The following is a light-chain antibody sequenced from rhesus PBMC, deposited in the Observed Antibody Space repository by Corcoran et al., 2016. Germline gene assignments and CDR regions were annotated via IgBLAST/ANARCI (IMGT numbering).Light chain of an antibody. CDR1: SRDIGGYNY. CDR3: SSYAGNNIYI. J-gene: IGLJ1*01. V-gene: IGLV2-32*02. CDR2: EVN. Sequence: QAALTQPRSVSGSPGQSVTISCIGTSRDIGGYNYVSWYQQHPGTAPKVMISEVNKRPSGVSDRFSGPKSGNTASLTISGLQAEDEADYFCSSYAGNNIYIFGYGTRLTVL.